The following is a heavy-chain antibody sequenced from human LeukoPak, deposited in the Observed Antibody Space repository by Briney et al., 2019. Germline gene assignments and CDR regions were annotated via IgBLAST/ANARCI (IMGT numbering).Heavy chain of an antibody. D-gene: IGHD2-8*01. V-gene: IGHV1-2*02. J-gene: IGHJ4*02. CDR3: ARYKCTNGVCYFDY. Sequence: ASVKVSCKASGYTFTGYHMRWVRQAPGQGLEWMGWINPNSGGTNYAQKLQGRVTMTTDTSTSTAYMELRSLRSDDTAVYYCARYKCTNGVCYFDYWGQGTLVTVSS. CDR1: GYTFTGYH. CDR2: INPNSGGT.